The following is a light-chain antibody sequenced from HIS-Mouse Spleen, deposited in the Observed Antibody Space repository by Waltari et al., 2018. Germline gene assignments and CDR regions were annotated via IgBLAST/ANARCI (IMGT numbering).Light chain of an antibody. Sequence: SYELTQPPSVSVSPGQTARITCSGDALPKKYAYWYQQKSGQAPVLVIYEDSKRPSGIPDRFSGFSSGTMATLTISGAQVEDEADYYGYSTDSSGNHRVFGGGTKLTVL. J-gene: IGLJ2*01. CDR3: YSTDSSGNHRV. CDR1: ALPKKY. V-gene: IGLV3-10*01. CDR2: EDS.